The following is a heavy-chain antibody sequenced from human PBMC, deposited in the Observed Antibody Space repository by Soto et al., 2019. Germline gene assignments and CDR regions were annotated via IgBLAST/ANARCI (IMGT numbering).Heavy chain of an antibody. D-gene: IGHD3-3*01. CDR1: GGSFGGSY. V-gene: IGHV4-34*01. J-gene: IGHJ4*02. Sequence: TGTLALTCAVYGGSFGGSYWSWIRQLRGKGLAWIGEINQSGCTNYNPSLKSRVTISVDTSKNQFSLKQSSVTAEDTAVYYCVTQFATVFGVVEPDYWGQGPRVTVSS. CDR3: VTQFATVFGVVEPDY. CDR2: INQSGCT.